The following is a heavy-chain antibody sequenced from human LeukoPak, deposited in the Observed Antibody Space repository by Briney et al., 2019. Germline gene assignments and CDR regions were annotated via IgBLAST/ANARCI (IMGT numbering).Heavy chain of an antibody. CDR2: ISSSGRTS. D-gene: IGHD6-13*01. V-gene: IGHV3-11*01. Sequence: PRGSLRLSCAASGFTFSDYYMSWIRQAPGKGLEWVSYISSSGRTSYYADSVKGRFTISRDNAKNSLYLQMNSLRAEDTAVYYCARGPSSWYSRWYFDYWGQGTLLTVSS. CDR3: ARGPSSWYSRWYFDY. CDR1: GFTFSDYY. J-gene: IGHJ4*02.